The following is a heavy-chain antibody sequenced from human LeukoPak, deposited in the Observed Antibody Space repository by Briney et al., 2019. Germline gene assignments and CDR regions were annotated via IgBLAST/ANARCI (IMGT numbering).Heavy chain of an antibody. V-gene: IGHV1-46*01. Sequence: GASVKVSCKASGYTFTSYYMHWVRQAPGQGLEWMGIINPSGGSTSYAQKFQGRVTITRDTSASTAYMELSSLRSEDTAVYYCARGGPDSKSSGWYFHYYYYGMDVWGEGTTVTVSS. CDR2: INPSGGST. CDR3: ARGGPDSKSSGWYFHYYYYGMDV. D-gene: IGHD6-19*01. CDR1: GYTFTSYY. J-gene: IGHJ6*04.